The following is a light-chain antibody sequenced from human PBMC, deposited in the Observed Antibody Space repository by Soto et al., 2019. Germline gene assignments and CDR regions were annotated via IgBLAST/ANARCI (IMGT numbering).Light chain of an antibody. CDR2: DVI. J-gene: IGLJ1*01. CDR3: SSYTTTSTHV. V-gene: IGLV2-14*03. CDR1: GSDGGACNY. Sequence: QSVVTHPASVSGSPGQWSTISCKGTGSDGGACNYVSWYQHHPGKAPKLLIYDVINRPSGVSNRFSGSQSGNTASLTISGLQADDEADYYCSSYTTTSTHVFGSGTKVTVL.